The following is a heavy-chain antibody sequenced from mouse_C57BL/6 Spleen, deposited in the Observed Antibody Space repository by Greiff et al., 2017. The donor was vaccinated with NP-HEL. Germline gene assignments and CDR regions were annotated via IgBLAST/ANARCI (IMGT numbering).Heavy chain of an antibody. Sequence: VQLQESGGDLVKPGGSLKLSCAASGFTFSSYGMSWVRQTPDKRLEWVATISSGGSYTYYPDSVKGRFTISRDNAKNTLYLQMSSLKSEDTAMYYCARLGTTVVATSYWYFDVWGTGTTVTVSS. CDR1: GFTFSSYG. D-gene: IGHD1-1*01. J-gene: IGHJ1*03. V-gene: IGHV5-6*01. CDR2: ISSGGSYT. CDR3: ARLGTTVVATSYWYFDV.